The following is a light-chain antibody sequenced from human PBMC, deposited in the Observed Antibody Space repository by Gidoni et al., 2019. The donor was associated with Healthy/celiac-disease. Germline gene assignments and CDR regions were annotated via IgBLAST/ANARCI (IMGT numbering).Light chain of an antibody. Sequence: DIVMTQSPASLAVSLGERATINRKSSQSVLYSSNNKNYLAWYQQKPGQPPKLLIYWASTRESGVPDRFSGSGSGTDFTLTSSSLQAEDVAVYYCQQYYSTPPTFGGGTKVEIK. J-gene: IGKJ4*01. V-gene: IGKV4-1*01. CDR1: QSVLYSSNNKNY. CDR3: QQYYSTPPT. CDR2: WAS.